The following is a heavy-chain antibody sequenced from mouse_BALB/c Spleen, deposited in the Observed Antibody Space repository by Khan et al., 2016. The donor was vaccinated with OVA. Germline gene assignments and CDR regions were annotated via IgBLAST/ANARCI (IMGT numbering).Heavy chain of an antibody. Sequence: EVMLVESGGGLVKPGGSLKLSCAASVFTFSSYAMSWVRQTPEKRLEWVASISSGGYYTYYPDSVKGRFAISIDTAKNTLYLQMSSLRTEDTAMYYCSRHYYGSSYRLYYFDYWGQGTTLTGSS. CDR2: ISSGGYYT. CDR1: VFTFSSYA. D-gene: IGHD1-1*01. CDR3: SRHYYGSSYRLYYFDY. J-gene: IGHJ2*01. V-gene: IGHV5-9-1*01.